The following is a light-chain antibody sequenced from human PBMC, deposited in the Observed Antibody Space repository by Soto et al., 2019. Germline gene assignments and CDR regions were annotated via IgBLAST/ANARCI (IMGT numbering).Light chain of an antibody. CDR1: SSDVGSDNL. J-gene: IGLJ2*01. V-gene: IGLV2-23*01. CDR2: EGS. Sequence: SALTQPASVSGSPGQSITISCTGTSSDVGSDNLVSWYQQHPGKAPKLMIYEGSKRPSGVSNRFSGSKSGNTASLTISGLHAEDEADYYCCSYAGSSTAIFGGGTKLTVL. CDR3: CSYAGSSTAI.